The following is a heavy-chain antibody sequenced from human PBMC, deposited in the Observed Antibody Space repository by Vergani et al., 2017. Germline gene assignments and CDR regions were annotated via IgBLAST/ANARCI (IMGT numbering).Heavy chain of an antibody. V-gene: IGHV3-48*04. Sequence: EVQLVESGGGLVQPGGSLRLSCAASGFTFSSYSMNWVRQAPGKGMEWVSAIRGSGGSTYYADSVKGRFTISRDNAKNSLYLQMNSLRAEDTAVYYCARDSVCGVVIADYYYYYMDVWGKGTTVTVSS. CDR3: ARDSVCGVVIADYYYYYMDV. D-gene: IGHD3-3*01. CDR1: GFTFSSYS. J-gene: IGHJ6*03. CDR2: IRGSGGST.